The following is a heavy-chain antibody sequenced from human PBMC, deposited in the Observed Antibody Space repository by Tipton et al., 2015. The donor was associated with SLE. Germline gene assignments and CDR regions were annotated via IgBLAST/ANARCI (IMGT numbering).Heavy chain of an antibody. CDR3: ARDPIRGYSGYDYDSYCGMDV. V-gene: IGHV3-21*04. CDR2: ISSSSYI. CDR1: GFTFSSYN. Sequence: SLRLSCAASGFTFSSYNMNWVRQAPGKGLEWVSSISSSSYIYYADSVKGRFTISRDNAKNSLYLQMNSLRAEDTAVYYCARDPIRGYSGYDYDSYCGMDVWGQGTTVSVSS. D-gene: IGHD5-12*01. J-gene: IGHJ6*02.